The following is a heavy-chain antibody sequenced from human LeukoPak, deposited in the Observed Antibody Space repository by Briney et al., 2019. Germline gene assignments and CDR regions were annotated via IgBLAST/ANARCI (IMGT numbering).Heavy chain of an antibody. Sequence: GGSLRLSCAASGFTFSSYAMSWFRQAPGKGLEWFSAISPSSGTFYADSVKGRFTISRDNSKNTLYLQMNSLRAEDTAVYYCARPQSSSGYYWPFDDWGQGTLVTVSS. J-gene: IGHJ4*02. CDR3: ARPQSSSGYYWPFDD. CDR2: ISPSSGT. CDR1: GFTFSSYA. D-gene: IGHD3-22*01. V-gene: IGHV3-23*01.